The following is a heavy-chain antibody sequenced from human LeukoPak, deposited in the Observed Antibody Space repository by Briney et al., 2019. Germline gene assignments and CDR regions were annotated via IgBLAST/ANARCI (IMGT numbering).Heavy chain of an antibody. D-gene: IGHD1-26*01. CDR1: GGSISSGGYY. CDR3: ARVVKPGGSPSFDY. CDR2: IYYSGST. Sequence: PSETLSLTCTVSGGSISSGGYYWSWIRQHPGKGLEWIGYIYYSGSTYYNPSLKSRVTISVDTSKNQFSLKLSSVTAADTAVYYCARVVKPGGSPSFDYWGQGTLVTVSS. J-gene: IGHJ4*02. V-gene: IGHV4-31*03.